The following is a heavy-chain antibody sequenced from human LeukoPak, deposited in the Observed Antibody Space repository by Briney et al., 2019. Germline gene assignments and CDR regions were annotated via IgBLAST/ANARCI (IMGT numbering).Heavy chain of an antibody. Sequence: ASVTVSCKGSGYTLTELSMHWVRQAPGKGLEWMGGFDPEDGETIYAQKFQGRVTITRDTSASTAYMELSSLRSEDTAVYYCARDEPHCSSTSCYTEYYYYYGMDVWGQGTTVTVSS. CDR3: ARDEPHCSSTSCYTEYYYYYGMDV. D-gene: IGHD2-2*02. CDR1: GYTLTELS. CDR2: FDPEDGET. V-gene: IGHV1-24*01. J-gene: IGHJ6*02.